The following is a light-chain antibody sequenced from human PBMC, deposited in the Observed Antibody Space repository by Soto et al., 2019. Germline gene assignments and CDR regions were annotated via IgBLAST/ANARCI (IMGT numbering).Light chain of an antibody. J-gene: IGLJ1*01. CDR1: SSNIGAGYE. CDR2: EHN. CDR3: QSYDSSLSGYV. V-gene: IGLV1-40*01. Sequence: QSVLTQPPSVSEAPGQRVTISCTGSSSNIGAGYEAHWYQQVPVTAPKLLIYEHNNRPSGVPDRFSGSKSGTSASLAITGRQAEDEAEYYCQSYDSSLSGYVFGTGTKLTVL.